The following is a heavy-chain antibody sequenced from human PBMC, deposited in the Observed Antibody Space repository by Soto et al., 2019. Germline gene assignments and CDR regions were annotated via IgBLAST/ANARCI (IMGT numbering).Heavy chain of an antibody. V-gene: IGHV1-69*12. J-gene: IGHJ6*02. CDR3: ATSLESIVLVPAAILYGMDV. CDR2: IIPIFGTA. D-gene: IGHD2-2*01. CDR1: GGTFSSYA. Sequence: QVQLVQSGAEVKKPGSSVKVSCKASGGTFSSYAISWVRQAPGQGLEWMGGIIPIFGTANYAQKFQGRVTITADESTSTAYMELSSLRSEDTAVYYCATSLESIVLVPAAILYGMDVWGQGTTVTVSS.